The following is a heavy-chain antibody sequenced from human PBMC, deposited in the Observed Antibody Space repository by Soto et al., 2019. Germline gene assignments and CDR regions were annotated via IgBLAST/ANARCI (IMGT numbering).Heavy chain of an antibody. V-gene: IGHV1-18*04. J-gene: IGHJ5*02. CDR1: GYSFSTNG. Sequence: QVQLAQSGAEVKKPGASITVSCKASGYSFSTNGVSWVRQAPGQGLEWMGWISANTGDTLYAEKFEDRSTLTADTPTTTAYRELRSLRPDDTATYFCATDKGDFTFGPWGQGPLITVSS. CDR2: ISANTGDT. D-gene: IGHD3-3*01. CDR3: ATDKGDFTFGP.